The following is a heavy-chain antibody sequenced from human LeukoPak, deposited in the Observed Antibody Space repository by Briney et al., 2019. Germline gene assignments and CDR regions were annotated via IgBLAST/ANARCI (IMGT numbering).Heavy chain of an antibody. CDR3: ATSRSGRNDAFDI. V-gene: IGHV1-24*01. CDR1: GNTLTELS. D-gene: IGHD3-10*01. CDR2: FDPEDGET. Sequence: ASVKVSCKVSGNTLTELSMHWVRQAPGKGLEWMGGFDPEDGETIYAQKFQGRVTMTEGTSTDTAYMELSSLRSEDTAVYYCATSRSGRNDAFDIWGQGTMVTVSS. J-gene: IGHJ3*02.